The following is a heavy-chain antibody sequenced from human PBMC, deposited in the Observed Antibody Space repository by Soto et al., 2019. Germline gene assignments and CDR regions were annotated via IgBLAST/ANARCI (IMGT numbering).Heavy chain of an antibody. CDR3: AKDSVWYYYGSGQHYWFDP. J-gene: IGHJ5*02. CDR1: GFTFSSYA. D-gene: IGHD3-10*01. CDR2: ISGSGGST. Sequence: EVQLLESGGGLVQPGGSLRLSCAASGFTFSSYAMSWVRQAPGKGLEWVSAISGSGGSTYYADSVKGRFTISRDNSKNTLYLQMNSLRAEDTAVYYCAKDSVWYYYGSGQHYWFDPWGQGTLVTVSS. V-gene: IGHV3-23*01.